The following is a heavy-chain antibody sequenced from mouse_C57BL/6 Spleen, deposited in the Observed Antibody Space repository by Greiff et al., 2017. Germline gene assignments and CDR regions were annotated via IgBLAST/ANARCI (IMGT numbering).Heavy chain of an antibody. CDR2: IRNKANGYAT. Sequence: EVQVVESGGGLVQPGGSLSLSCAASGFTFTDYYMSWVRQPPGKALEWLGFIRNKANGYATEYSASVKGRFTISRDNSQSILYLQMNALRAEDSATYYCARWGTTVVVDFDYWGQGTTLTVSS. CDR1: GFTFTDYY. D-gene: IGHD1-1*01. V-gene: IGHV7-3*01. J-gene: IGHJ2*01. CDR3: ARWGTTVVVDFDY.